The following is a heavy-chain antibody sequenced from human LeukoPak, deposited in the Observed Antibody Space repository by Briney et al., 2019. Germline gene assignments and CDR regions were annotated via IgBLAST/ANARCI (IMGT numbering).Heavy chain of an antibody. CDR3: AKASSNYFYYFEY. D-gene: IGHD2/OR15-2a*01. Sequence: GGSLRLSCAASGFTFSSSDMHWVRQAPGKGLEWVAVVSYDATNKYYADSVKGRFTLSRDNSKNTLYLQTNTLRDEDTAVYYCAKASSNYFYYFEYWGQGTLVTVSS. CDR2: VSYDATNK. V-gene: IGHV3-30*18. CDR1: GFTFSSSD. J-gene: IGHJ4*02.